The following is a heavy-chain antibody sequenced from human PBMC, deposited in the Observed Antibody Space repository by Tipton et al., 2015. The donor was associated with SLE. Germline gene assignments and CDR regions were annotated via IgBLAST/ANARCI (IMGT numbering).Heavy chain of an antibody. CDR3: ARDSWGLGRT. Sequence: SLRLSCAASGFTFTNYWMSWVRQAPGKGLECISSIYAGGNTYYRDSVKGRFIISRDSSKNKVYLQMNNLRREDTAVYYCARDSWGLGRTWGQGTLVTVSS. D-gene: IGHD3-16*01. V-gene: IGHV3-66*02. CDR1: GFTFTNYW. J-gene: IGHJ5*02. CDR2: IYAGGNT.